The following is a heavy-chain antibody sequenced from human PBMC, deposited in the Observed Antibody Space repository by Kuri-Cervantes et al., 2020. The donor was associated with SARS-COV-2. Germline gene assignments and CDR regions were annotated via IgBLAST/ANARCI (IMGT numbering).Heavy chain of an antibody. D-gene: IGHD3-3*01. CDR1: GFTFSSYG. CDR2: INWNGGST. Sequence: GESLKISCAASGFTFSSYGVHWVRQAPGKGLEWVSGINWNGGSTGYADSVKGRFTISRDNAKNSLYLQMNSLRAEDTALYYCAREGHYDFWSGYYEGYWFDPWGQGTLVTVSS. CDR3: AREGHYDFWSGYYEGYWFDP. J-gene: IGHJ5*02. V-gene: IGHV3-20*04.